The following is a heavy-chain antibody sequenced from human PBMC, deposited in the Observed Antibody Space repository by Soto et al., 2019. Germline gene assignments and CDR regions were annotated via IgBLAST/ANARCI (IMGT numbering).Heavy chain of an antibody. CDR1: GYTFTSYD. CDR2: MDPKSGYT. J-gene: IGHJ4*02. V-gene: IGHV1-8*01. CDR3: ARGRGWRDN. Sequence: QVQLVQSGAEVKKPGASVKVSCKASGYTFTSYDINWVRQAAGHGLEWMGWMDPKSGYTDYAQKFLGRVTMTRNTSISTAYMELSSLRSEDTAVYYCARGRGWRDNWGQGTLVTVSS. D-gene: IGHD6-19*01.